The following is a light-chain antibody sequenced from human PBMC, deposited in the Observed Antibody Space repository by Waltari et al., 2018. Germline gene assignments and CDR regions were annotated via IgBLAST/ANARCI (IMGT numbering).Light chain of an antibody. CDR3: QQYNNWPPWT. CDR2: GAA. J-gene: IGKJ1*01. V-gene: IGKV3-15*01. Sequence: EIVMTQSPATLSVSPGERATLYGRASQRVSSNLAWYQQKPGQAPRLLIYGAATRATGIPARFSGSGSGTEFTLTIRSLQSEDFAVYYCQQYNNWPPWTFGQGTKVEIK. CDR1: QRVSSN.